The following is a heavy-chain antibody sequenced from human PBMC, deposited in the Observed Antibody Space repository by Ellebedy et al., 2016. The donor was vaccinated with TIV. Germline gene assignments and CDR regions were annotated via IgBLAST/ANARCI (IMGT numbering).Heavy chain of an antibody. CDR2: IGAYNGNT. Sequence: AASVKVSCKASGYSLTSNGISWVRQAPGQGLEWMGWIGAYNGNTNYAQKFQGRVTMTTDTSTSTVHMDLRSLRSDDTAVYYCARGRWFGELDVWGQGTTVTVSS. J-gene: IGHJ6*02. CDR3: ARGRWFGELDV. CDR1: GYSLTSNG. V-gene: IGHV1-18*01. D-gene: IGHD3-10*01.